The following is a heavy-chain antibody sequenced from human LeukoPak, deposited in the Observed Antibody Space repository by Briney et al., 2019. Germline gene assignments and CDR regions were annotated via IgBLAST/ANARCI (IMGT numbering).Heavy chain of an antibody. Sequence: SETLSLTCTVSGGSISRYYWSWIRQPPGKGLEYIGYIYYSGITNYNPSLKSRVTISVDASKNQFSLKLSSVTAADTAVYYCVRDFDSWGQGTLVTVSS. CDR2: IYYSGIT. J-gene: IGHJ4*02. CDR1: GGSISRYY. CDR3: VRDFDS. V-gene: IGHV4-59*08.